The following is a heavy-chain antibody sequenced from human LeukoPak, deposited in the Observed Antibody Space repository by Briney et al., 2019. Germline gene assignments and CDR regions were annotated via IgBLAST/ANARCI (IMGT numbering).Heavy chain of an antibody. Sequence: PGGSLRLSCAASGFSFSIYWMHWVRQAPGKGLVWVSRMSGDGSNTDCADSVKGRFTISRDNTKKTLYLQMNSLRAEDTAVYYCSRGISSDWGQGTLVTVSS. J-gene: IGHJ4*02. CDR3: SRGISSD. V-gene: IGHV3-74*01. CDR2: MSGDGSNT. CDR1: GFSFSIYW. D-gene: IGHD6-13*01.